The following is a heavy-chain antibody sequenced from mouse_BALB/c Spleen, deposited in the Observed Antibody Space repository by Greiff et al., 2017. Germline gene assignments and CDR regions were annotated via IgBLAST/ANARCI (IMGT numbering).Heavy chain of an antibody. CDR1: GFTFSSYT. Sequence: DVMLVESGGGLVQPGGSLKLSCAASGFTFSSYTMSWVRQTPEKRLEWVAYISNGGGSTYYPDTVKGRFTISRDNAKNTPYLQMSSLKSEDTAMYYCARKDYDRGYAMDYWGQGTSVTVSS. CDR2: ISNGGGST. V-gene: IGHV5-12-2*01. D-gene: IGHD2-4*01. CDR3: ARKDYDRGYAMDY. J-gene: IGHJ4*01.